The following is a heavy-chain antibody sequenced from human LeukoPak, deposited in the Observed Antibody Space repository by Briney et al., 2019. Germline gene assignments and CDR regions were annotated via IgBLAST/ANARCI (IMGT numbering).Heavy chain of an antibody. CDR3: AREGGNYGMDV. D-gene: IGHD1-26*01. V-gene: IGHV3-7*03. J-gene: IGHJ6*02. Sequence: GGSLRLSCAASGFTFSSYAMSWVRQAPGKGLEWVANIKQDGSEKYYVDSVKGRFTISRDNAKNSLYLQMKSLRAEDTAVYYCAREGGNYGMDVWGQGTTVTVSS. CDR1: GFTFSSYA. CDR2: IKQDGSEK.